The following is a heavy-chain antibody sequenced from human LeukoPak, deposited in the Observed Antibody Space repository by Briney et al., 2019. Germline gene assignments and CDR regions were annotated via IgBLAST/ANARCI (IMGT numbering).Heavy chain of an antibody. CDR1: GYTFTSYD. Sequence: ASVKVSCKASGYTFTSYDINWVRQATGQGLEWMGWMNPNSGNTGYAQKFQGRVTMTRNTSISTAYMELSSLRSEDTAVYYCARGPSIYLRSPFDYWGQGTLVTVSS. D-gene: IGHD3-3*01. V-gene: IGHV1-8*01. CDR2: MNPNSGNT. J-gene: IGHJ4*02. CDR3: ARGPSIYLRSPFDY.